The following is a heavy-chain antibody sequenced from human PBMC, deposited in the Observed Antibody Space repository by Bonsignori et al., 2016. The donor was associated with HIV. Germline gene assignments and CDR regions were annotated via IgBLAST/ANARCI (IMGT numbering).Heavy chain of an antibody. CDR2: IYYSGNT. V-gene: IGHV4-59*01. J-gene: IGHJ4*02. CDR3: AREGPNYAFWSGYTYYFDF. D-gene: IGHD3-3*01. Sequence: WIRQPPGKGLEWIGHIYYSGNTNYNPSLKSRVTITVDTSKNQFSLKLTSMTAADTAVYYCAREGPNYAFWSGYTYYFDFWGQGTLVTVSS.